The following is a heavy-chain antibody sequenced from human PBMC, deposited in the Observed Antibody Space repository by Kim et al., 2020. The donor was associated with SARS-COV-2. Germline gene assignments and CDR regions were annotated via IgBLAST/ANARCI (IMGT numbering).Heavy chain of an antibody. CDR3: SKPPYDILTDYLADYGM. CDR1: GFTFSDFG. CDR2: IWYDGSNN. Sequence: GGSLRLSCAASGFTFSDFGMHWVRQAPGKGLEWVAVIWYDGSNNYYADSVKGRFTISRDNSDNTLFLQMNSLRAEATAVYYYSKPPYDILTDYLADYGM. D-gene: IGHD3-9*01. J-gene: IGHJ6*01. V-gene: IGHV3-33*06.